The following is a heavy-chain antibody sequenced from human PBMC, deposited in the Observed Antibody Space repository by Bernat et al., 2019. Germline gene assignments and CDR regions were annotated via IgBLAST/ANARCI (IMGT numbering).Heavy chain of an antibody. V-gene: IGHV3-48*03. J-gene: IGHJ4*02. CDR3: ARIRRVRSLHYFDY. CDR2: ISSSGSTI. D-gene: IGHD1-14*01. CDR1: GFTFSSYE. Sequence: EVQLVESGGGLVQPGGSLRLSCAASGFTFSSYEMNWVRQAPGKGLEWVSYISSSGSTIYYADSVKGRFTISRDNAKNSLYLQMNILRAEDTAVYYCARIRRVRSLHYFDYWGQGTLVTVSS.